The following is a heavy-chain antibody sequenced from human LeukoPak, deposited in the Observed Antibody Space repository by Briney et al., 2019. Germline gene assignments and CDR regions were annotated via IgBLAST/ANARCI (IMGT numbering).Heavy chain of an antibody. CDR2: IKSKTDGETT. Sequence: GGSLRLSCAASGFSFTNAWMSWVRQAPGKVLEWVGRIKSKTDGETTDYAAPVKGRFSISRDDSKNTLYLQMNSLKTEDIAVYYCMSHGGEGYWGQGTLVTVSS. D-gene: IGHD3-16*01. J-gene: IGHJ4*02. CDR1: GFSFTNAW. CDR3: MSHGGEGY. V-gene: IGHV3-15*01.